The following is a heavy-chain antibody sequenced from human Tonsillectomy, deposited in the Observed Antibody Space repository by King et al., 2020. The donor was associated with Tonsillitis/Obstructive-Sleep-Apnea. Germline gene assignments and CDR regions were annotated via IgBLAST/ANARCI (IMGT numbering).Heavy chain of an antibody. D-gene: IGHD2-15*01. V-gene: IGHV4-34*01. CDR2: INHGGST. Sequence: VQLQQWGAGLLKPSETLSLTCAVYGGSFSGYSWSWIRQPPEQGLEWIGEINHGGSTHYNSSLKSRITVSVDMSKTQFSLKLSSVTAAETALYYRAGVACSGGCCNFRYSYSYYIDVWAKGTTVTVSS. CDR1: GGSFSGYS. J-gene: IGHJ6*03. CDR3: AGVACSGGCCNFRYSYSYYIDV.